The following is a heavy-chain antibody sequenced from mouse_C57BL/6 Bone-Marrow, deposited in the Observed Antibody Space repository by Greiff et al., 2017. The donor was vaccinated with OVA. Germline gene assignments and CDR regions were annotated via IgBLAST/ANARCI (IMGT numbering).Heavy chain of an antibody. CDR1: GYTFTDHY. CDR3: SRDDGYFFEY. V-gene: IGHV1-76*01. CDR2: IYTGSGNT. Sequence: VKLQESGAEVVRPGASVKLSCKASGYTFTDHYINWVKQRPGQGLEWIARIYTGSGNTYYNEKFKGKATLTAEKSSNTAYMQLSSLTSEDSAVYFCSRDDGYFFEYWGQGTTLTVSS. J-gene: IGHJ2*01. D-gene: IGHD2-3*01.